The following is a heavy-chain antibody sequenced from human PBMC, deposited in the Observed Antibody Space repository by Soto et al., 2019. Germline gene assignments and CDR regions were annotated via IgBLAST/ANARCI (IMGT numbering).Heavy chain of an antibody. D-gene: IGHD2-15*01. J-gene: IGHJ4*02. V-gene: IGHV3-15*01. CDR3: TTERYCSGGSCYPPLCY. CDR2: IKSKTDGGTT. CDR1: GFTFSNAW. Sequence: GGSLRLSCAASGFTFSNAWMSWVRQAPGKGLEWVGRIKSKTDGGTTDYAAPVKGRFTISRDDSKNTLYLQMNSLKIEDTAVYYCTTERYCSGGSCYPPLCYWGQGTLVTVSS.